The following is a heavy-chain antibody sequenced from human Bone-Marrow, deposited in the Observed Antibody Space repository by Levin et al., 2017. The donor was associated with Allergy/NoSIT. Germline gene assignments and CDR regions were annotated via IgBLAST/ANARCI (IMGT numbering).Heavy chain of an antibody. CDR1: GGSISSSTW. CDR3: ARDPLDYGTTSGNY. D-gene: IGHD2/OR15-2a*01. J-gene: IGHJ4*02. V-gene: IGHV4-4*02. Sequence: SETLSLTCTVSGGSISSSTWWSWVRQSPGKGLEWIGEIYHGGRTNYNPSLKSRGAMSVDKSKSQFSLKLSSLTSADTAVYYCARDPLDYGTTSGNYWGQGTLVTVSS. CDR2: IYHGGRT.